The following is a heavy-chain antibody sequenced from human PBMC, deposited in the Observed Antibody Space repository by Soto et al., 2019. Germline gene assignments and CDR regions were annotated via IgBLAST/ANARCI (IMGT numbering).Heavy chain of an antibody. J-gene: IGHJ4*02. Sequence: ASVNVSCKASGYTFSSYYMHWVRQAPGQGLEWMGIINPSGGSTSYAQKFQGRVTMTRDTSTSTVYMELSSLRSEDTAVYYCARDYGDLDYYFDYWGQGTLVTVSS. D-gene: IGHD4-17*01. CDR1: GYTFSSYY. V-gene: IGHV1-46*01. CDR2: INPSGGST. CDR3: ARDYGDLDYYFDY.